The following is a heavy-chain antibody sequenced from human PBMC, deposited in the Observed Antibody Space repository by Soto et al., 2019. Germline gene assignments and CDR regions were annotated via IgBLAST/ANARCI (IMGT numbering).Heavy chain of an antibody. J-gene: IGHJ3*02. V-gene: IGHV3-30-3*01. CDR1: GFTFSSYA. Sequence: GGSLRLSCRASGFTFSSYAMHWVRQAPGKGLEWVAVISYDGSSKHYADSVKGRFIISRDNSKSTLYLKMNFLRAEDTAVYYCAKDGELWSGYYTGANDAFDIWGRGTMGTVSS. CDR2: ISYDGSSK. D-gene: IGHD3-3*01. CDR3: AKDGELWSGYYTGANDAFDI.